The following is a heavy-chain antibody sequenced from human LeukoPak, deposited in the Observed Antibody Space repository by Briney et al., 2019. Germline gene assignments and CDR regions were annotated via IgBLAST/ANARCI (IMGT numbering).Heavy chain of an antibody. D-gene: IGHD3-3*01. J-gene: IGHJ4*02. CDR1: GYTFTSYG. CDR3: ARDDYLFGATVVPDY. CDR2: ISAYNGNT. V-gene: IGHV1-18*01. Sequence: ASVKVSCKASGYTFTSYGISWVRQAPGQGLEWMGWISAYNGNTNYAQKLQGRVTMTTDTSTSTAHMELRSLRSDDTAVYYCARDDYLFGATVVPDYWGQGTLVTVSS.